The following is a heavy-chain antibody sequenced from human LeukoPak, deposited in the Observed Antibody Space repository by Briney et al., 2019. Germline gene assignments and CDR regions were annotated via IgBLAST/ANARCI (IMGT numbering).Heavy chain of an antibody. J-gene: IGHJ4*02. CDR1: GFTFSSYA. Sequence: GGSLRLSCAASGFTFSSYAMTWVCQAPGKGLEWVSTISGSGGNTYFADSVKGRFTISRDNSKNTLYLQMNTLRAEDTAVYYCAKDIGFGNQFDYWGQGTLVTVSS. CDR3: AKDIGFGNQFDY. V-gene: IGHV3-23*01. CDR2: ISGSGGNT. D-gene: IGHD3-10*01.